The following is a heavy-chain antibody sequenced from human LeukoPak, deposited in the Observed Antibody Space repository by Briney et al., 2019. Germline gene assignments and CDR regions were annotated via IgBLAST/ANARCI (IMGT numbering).Heavy chain of an antibody. J-gene: IGHJ4*02. CDR1: GFTFSSYA. CDR2: ISGSGGTT. Sequence: GGSLRLSCAASGFTFSSYAMSWVRQAPGKGLEWVSGISGSGGTTYYADSAKGRFTISRDNSKNTLYLQMSSLRAEDTAVYYRAKGSPNTALSDYWGQGTLVTVSS. V-gene: IGHV3-23*01. D-gene: IGHD3-10*01. CDR3: AKGSPNTALSDY.